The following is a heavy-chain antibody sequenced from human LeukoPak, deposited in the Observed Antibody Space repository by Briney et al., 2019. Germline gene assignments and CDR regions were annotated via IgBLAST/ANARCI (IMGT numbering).Heavy chain of an antibody. CDR3: ARRLTQYDCFDP. J-gene: IGHJ5*02. V-gene: IGHV6-1*01. Sequence: SQTLSLTCAISGDSVSSNSVTWNWLRQSPSRGLEWLGSTYYRSTWYNDYAASVRGRITVNPDTSKNQFPLHLNSVTPEDTAVYYCARRLTQYDCFDPWGQGILVTVSS. CDR1: GDSVSSNSVT. D-gene: IGHD2-2*01. CDR2: TYYRSTWYN.